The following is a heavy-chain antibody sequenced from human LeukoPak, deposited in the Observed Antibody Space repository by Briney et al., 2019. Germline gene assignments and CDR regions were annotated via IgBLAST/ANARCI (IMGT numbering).Heavy chain of an antibody. CDR1: GGSFSGYY. D-gene: IGHD1-26*01. V-gene: IGHV4-34*01. CDR2: INHSGST. Sequence: SETLSLTCAVYGGSFSGYYWSWIRQPPGKGLEWIGEINHSGSTNYNPSLKSRVTISVDTSKNQFSLKLSSVTAADTAVYYCASPLVGATPNWFDPWGQGTLVTVSS. J-gene: IGHJ5*02. CDR3: ASPLVGATPNWFDP.